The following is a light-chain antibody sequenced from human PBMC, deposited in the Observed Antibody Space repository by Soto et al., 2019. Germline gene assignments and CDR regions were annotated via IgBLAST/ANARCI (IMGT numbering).Light chain of an antibody. CDR3: AAWDDSLKAYV. V-gene: IGLV1-44*01. CDR2: SVN. CDR1: SSNIGKNT. J-gene: IGLJ1*01. Sequence: QSVLTQPPSASGTPGQRVAISCSGSSSNIGKNTVNWYQQVPGTAPKLLIYSVNQRPSGVPDRLSGSKSGTSASLAIRGLQSEDEADYYCAAWDDSLKAYVFGTGTKVTAL.